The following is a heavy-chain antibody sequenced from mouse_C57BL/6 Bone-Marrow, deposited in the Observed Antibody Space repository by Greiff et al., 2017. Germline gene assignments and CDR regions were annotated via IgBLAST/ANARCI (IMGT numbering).Heavy chain of an antibody. CDR1: GYTFTSYW. CDR2: IYPGSGST. D-gene: IGHD3-3*01. V-gene: IGHV1-55*01. Sequence: QVQLQQPGAELVKPGASVTMSCKASGYTFTSYWITWVKQRPGQGLEWIGDIYPGSGSTNYNEKFKSKATLTVDTTSSTAYMQLSSLTSEDSAVYYCAREGTSYWGQGTLVTVSA. CDR3: AREGTSY. J-gene: IGHJ3*01.